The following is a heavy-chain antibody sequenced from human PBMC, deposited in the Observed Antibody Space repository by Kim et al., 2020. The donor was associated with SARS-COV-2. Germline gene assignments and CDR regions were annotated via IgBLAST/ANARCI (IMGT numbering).Heavy chain of an antibody. CDR2: IWYDGSNK. CDR1: GFTFSSYG. V-gene: IGHV3-33*01. J-gene: IGHJ3*02. D-gene: IGHD6-13*01. Sequence: GGSLRLSCAASGFTFSSYGMHWVRQAPGKGLEWVAVIWYDGSNKYYADSVKGRFTISRDNSKNTLYLQMNSLRAEDTAVYYCARDRKFEQLVAFDIWGQGTMVTVSS. CDR3: ARDRKFEQLVAFDI.